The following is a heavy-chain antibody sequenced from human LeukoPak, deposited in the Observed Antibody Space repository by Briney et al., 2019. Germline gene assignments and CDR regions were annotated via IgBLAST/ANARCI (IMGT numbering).Heavy chain of an antibody. D-gene: IGHD5-12*01. CDR1: GFTFSSYA. CDR2: ISYDGSNK. CDR3: ARVSGHSGSP. V-gene: IGHV3-30-3*01. J-gene: IGHJ5*02. Sequence: GGSLRLPCAASGFTFSSYAMHWVRQAPGKGLEGVAVISYDGSNKYYADSVKGRFTISRDNSKNSLYLQMNSLRGEDTAVYYCARVSGHSGSPWGQGTLVTVAS.